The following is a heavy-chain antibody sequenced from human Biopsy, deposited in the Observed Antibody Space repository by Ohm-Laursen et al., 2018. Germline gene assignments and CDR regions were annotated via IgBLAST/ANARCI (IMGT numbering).Heavy chain of an antibody. J-gene: IGHJ5*02. CDR1: SGSLSSYS. CDR3: ARDRDRRGWFDP. D-gene: IGHD1-14*01. V-gene: IGHV4-4*07. CDR2: IYTSGIT. Sequence: GTLSLTCTVSSGSLSSYSWSWIRQPAGKGLEWIGQIYTSGITNYNPSLKSRVTMSVDTSKNKFSPRVSSVTAADTAVYYCARDRDRRGWFDPWGQGTLVTVSS.